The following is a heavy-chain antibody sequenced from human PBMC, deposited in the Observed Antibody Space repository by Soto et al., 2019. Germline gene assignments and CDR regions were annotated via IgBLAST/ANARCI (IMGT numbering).Heavy chain of an antibody. CDR3: ARDLQADY. V-gene: IGHV1-3*01. J-gene: IGHJ4*02. CDR2: INAGNGST. CDR1: GYTFTSYA. Sequence: QVQLVQSGAEVKEPGASVKVSCKASGYTFTSYAMHWVRQAPGQRLEWMGWINAGNGSTKYSQKFQGRVTITRDTSASTAYMELISLRSEDTAVYYCARDLQADYWGQGTLVTVSS.